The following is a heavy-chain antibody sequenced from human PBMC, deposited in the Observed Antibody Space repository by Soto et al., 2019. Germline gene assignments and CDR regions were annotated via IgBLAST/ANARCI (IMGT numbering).Heavy chain of an antibody. CDR1: GFTFSNYA. D-gene: IGHD6-13*01. Sequence: QVQLVESGGGVVQPGRSLRLSCAASGFTFSNYAMHWVRQGPGKGLEWVALIWNDGSKEYYADSLKGRFTISRDNSKNTRSRLMTGLRAEDTAVYFCARGDSSTWYANWLDTWGQGTLVTVSS. V-gene: IGHV3-33*01. CDR2: IWNDGSKE. J-gene: IGHJ5*02. CDR3: ARGDSSTWYANWLDT.